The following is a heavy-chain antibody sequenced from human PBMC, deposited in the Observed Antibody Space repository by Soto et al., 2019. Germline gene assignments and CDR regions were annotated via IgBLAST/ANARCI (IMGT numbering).Heavy chain of an antibody. D-gene: IGHD6-6*01. CDR3: ALGSLSAEVFDI. CDR2: IIPMFDIA. Sequence: QVQLVQSGVEVKKPGSSVKVSCKASGGTFRTYTMFWVRQAPGQGLEWMGRIIPMFDIANYAQKFQVRVTFNADKSTGTVYMEIISLTSDDTAIYFCALGSLSAEVFDICGQGTLVSVSS. V-gene: IGHV1-69*02. CDR1: GGTFRTYT. J-gene: IGHJ3*02.